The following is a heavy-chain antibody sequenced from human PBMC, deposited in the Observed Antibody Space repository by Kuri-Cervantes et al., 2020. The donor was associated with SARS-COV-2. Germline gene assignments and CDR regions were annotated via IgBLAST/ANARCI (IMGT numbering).Heavy chain of an antibody. V-gene: IGHV1-69*13. CDR1: GGTLSSYG. D-gene: IGHD4-17*01. CDR3: ARATTGRERVFDY. Sequence: SVKVSCKPSGGTLSSYGFSWVRQAPGQGLEWMGGIIPFIGTSNLAQKFQGRVTITADESTSTAYMELSSLRSEDTAVYYCARATTGRERVFDYWGQGTLVTVSS. CDR2: IIPFIGTS. J-gene: IGHJ4*02.